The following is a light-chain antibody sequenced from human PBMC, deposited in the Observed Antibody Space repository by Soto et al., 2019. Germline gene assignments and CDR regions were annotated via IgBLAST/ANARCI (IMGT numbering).Light chain of an antibody. CDR1: QSVSSSY. Sequence: EIVLTQSPRTLSLSPGERATLSCRASQSVSSSYLAWYQQKPGQAPRLLIFGASTRATGLPARFSGSGSGTEFTLTISSLQSEDFAVYYCQQYGSSPWTFGQGTKVDIK. V-gene: IGKV3-20*01. CDR3: QQYGSSPWT. CDR2: GAS. J-gene: IGKJ1*01.